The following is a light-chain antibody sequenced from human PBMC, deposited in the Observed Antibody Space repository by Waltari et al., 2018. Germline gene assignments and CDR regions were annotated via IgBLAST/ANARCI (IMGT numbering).Light chain of an antibody. CDR2: DAS. CDR3: QQRYNWPPIT. J-gene: IGKJ5*01. V-gene: IGKV3-11*01. Sequence: EIVLTQSPATLSLSPGERATLSCRASQSVDTYLAWYQQKSRQAPRLLIYDASSRATGIPARFSGSGSGTDFTLTISSLEPEDFAVYYCQQRYNWPPITFGQGTRLEIK. CDR1: QSVDTY.